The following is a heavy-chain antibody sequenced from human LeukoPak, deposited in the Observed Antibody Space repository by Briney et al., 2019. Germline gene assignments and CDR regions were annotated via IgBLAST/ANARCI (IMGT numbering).Heavy chain of an antibody. J-gene: IGHJ4*02. V-gene: IGHV1-2*02. Sequence: ASVKVSCKASGYTFTGYYMHWVRQAAGQGLEWMGWLNPNSGGTNYAQKFQGRVTMTRDTSISTAYMALSRLRFDDTAVYYCARNKEGKSLDYWGQGPLVTVSS. CDR2: LNPNSGGT. CDR1: GYTFTGYY. CDR3: ARNKEGKSLDY.